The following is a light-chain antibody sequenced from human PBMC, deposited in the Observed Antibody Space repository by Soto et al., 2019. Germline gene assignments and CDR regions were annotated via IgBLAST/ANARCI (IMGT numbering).Light chain of an antibody. CDR3: QKYNSAPLT. CDR2: ASS. V-gene: IGKV1-27*01. Sequence: DIQMTQSPASLSASVGHRVTITCRASQGISNCLAGYQQKPGKVPKLLIYASSTLQSGVPSRFNGSGSGPDFTLTISSLQPEDVAAYYCQKYNSAPLTFGGGTKVEIK. J-gene: IGKJ4*01. CDR1: QGISNC.